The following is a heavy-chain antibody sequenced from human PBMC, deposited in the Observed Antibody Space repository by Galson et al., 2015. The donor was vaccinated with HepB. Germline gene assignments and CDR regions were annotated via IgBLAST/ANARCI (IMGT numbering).Heavy chain of an antibody. D-gene: IGHD1-26*01. CDR1: GFTFSSYV. Sequence: SLRLSCAASGFTFSSYVMHWVRQAPGKGLEWVAVISYDGSNKYYADSVKGRFTISRDNSKNTLYLQMNSLRAEDTAVYYCARAYSGTFYGMDVWGQGTTVTVSS. CDR2: ISYDGSNK. CDR3: ARAYSGTFYGMDV. J-gene: IGHJ6*02. V-gene: IGHV3-30*04.